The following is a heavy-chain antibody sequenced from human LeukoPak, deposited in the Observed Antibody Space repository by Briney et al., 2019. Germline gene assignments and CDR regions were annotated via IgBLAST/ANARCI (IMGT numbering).Heavy chain of an antibody. J-gene: IGHJ4*02. CDR1: PGSISGSIRSYY. D-gene: IGHD5-12*01. V-gene: IGHV4-4*09. CDR2: ISSSGSV. Sequence: PSETLSLTCTVAPGSISGSIRSYYWSWLRQPPGKGLECIGYISSSGSVNDNPSLRSRVTISVDTSKSPFFLCLCSVSAADTAVYYSARIPLGYSGAYYIDYWGQGTLVTVSP. CDR3: ARIPLGYSGAYYIDY.